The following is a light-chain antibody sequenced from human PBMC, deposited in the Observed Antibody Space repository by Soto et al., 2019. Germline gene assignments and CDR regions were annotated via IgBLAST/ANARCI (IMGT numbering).Light chain of an antibody. CDR3: QQRSNWLFT. J-gene: IGKJ3*01. Sequence: EIVLTQSPATLSLSPGERATLSCRASQSVSSYLAWYQQKPGQAPRLLISDASNRATGIPARFCGSGSGTDFTLTISSLEPEDFAVYYCQQRSNWLFTFGPGTKVDIK. CDR1: QSVSSY. CDR2: DAS. V-gene: IGKV3-11*01.